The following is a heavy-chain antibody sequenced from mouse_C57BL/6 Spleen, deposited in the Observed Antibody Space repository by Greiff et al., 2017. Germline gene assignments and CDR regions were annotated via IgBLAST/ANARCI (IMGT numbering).Heavy chain of an antibody. CDR3: ARDYYGNHGTFAY. D-gene: IGHD2-1*01. V-gene: IGHV3-6*01. Sequence: ESGPGLVKPSQSLSLTCSVTGYSITSGYYWNWIRQFPGNKLEWMGYISYDGSNNYNPSLKNRISITRDTSKNQFFLKLNSVTTEDTATYYCARDYYGNHGTFAYWGQGTLVTVSA. CDR2: ISYDGSN. J-gene: IGHJ3*01. CDR1: GYSITSGYY.